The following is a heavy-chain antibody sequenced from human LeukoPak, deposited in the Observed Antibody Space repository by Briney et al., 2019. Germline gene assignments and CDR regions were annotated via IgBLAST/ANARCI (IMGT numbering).Heavy chain of an antibody. CDR2: INPNSGGT. D-gene: IGHD1-20*01. V-gene: IGHV1-2*02. CDR1: GYTFTGYY. CDR3: ARDLWGITGTTPHNWFDP. Sequence: GASVKVSCKASGYTFTGYYMHWVRQAPGQGLEWMGWINPNSGGTNYAQKFQGRVTMTRDTSISTAYMELSGLRSDDTAVYYCARDLWGITGTTPHNWFDPWGQGTLVTVSS. J-gene: IGHJ5*02.